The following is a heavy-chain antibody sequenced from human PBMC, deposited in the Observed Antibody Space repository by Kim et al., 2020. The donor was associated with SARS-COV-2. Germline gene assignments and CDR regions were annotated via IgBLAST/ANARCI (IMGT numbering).Heavy chain of an antibody. CDR1: GFTFSSYG. CDR2: ISYDGSNK. J-gene: IGHJ4*02. V-gene: IGHV3-30*18. D-gene: IGHD1-20*01. CDR3: AKALLDNWNDGEGFDY. Sequence: GGSLRLSCAASGFTFSSYGMHWVRQAPGKGLEWVAVISYDGSNKYYADSVKGRFTISRDNSKNTLYLQMNSLRAEDTAVYYCAKALLDNWNDGEGFDYWGQGTLVTVSS.